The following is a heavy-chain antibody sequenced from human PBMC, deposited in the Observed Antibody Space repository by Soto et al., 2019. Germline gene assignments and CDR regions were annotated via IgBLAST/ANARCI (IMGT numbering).Heavy chain of an antibody. J-gene: IGHJ4*02. CDR2: ISGSGGST. CDR1: GFTFSSYA. CDR3: ARVKGSSWSAGYFDY. V-gene: IGHV3-23*01. D-gene: IGHD6-13*01. Sequence: PGGSLRLSCAASGFTFSSYAMSWVRQAPGKGLEWVSAISGSGGSTYYADSVKGRFTISRDNSKNTLYLQMNSLRAEDTAVYYCARVKGSSWSAGYFDYWGQGTLVTVSS.